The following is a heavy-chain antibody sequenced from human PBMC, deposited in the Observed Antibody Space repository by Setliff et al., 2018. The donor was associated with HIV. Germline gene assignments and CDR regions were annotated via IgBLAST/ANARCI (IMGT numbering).Heavy chain of an antibody. Sequence: GGSLRLSCAVSGFTFISYGMYWVRQAPGKGLEWVAFIRYDGSYRYYVDSVKGRFTISRDNSKNTMFLQMNSLRSEDTAVYYCARDFGGYCSSMSCPGLFDPWGQGTLVTVSS. CDR2: IRYDGSYR. CDR3: ARDFGGYCSSMSCPGLFDP. CDR1: GFTFISYG. V-gene: IGHV3-30*02. D-gene: IGHD2-2*01. J-gene: IGHJ5*02.